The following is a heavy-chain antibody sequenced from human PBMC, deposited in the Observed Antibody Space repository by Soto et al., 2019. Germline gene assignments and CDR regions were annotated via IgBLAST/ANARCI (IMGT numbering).Heavy chain of an antibody. V-gene: IGHV3-30*18. CDR3: AKEFYDFWSGPTPYYYYYYGMDV. CDR2: ISYDGSNK. Sequence: GGSLRLSCAASGLTFSSYGMHWVRQAPGKGLEWVAVISYDGSNKYYADSMKGRFTISRDNSKNTLYLQMNSLRAEDTAVYYCAKEFYDFWSGPTPYYYYYYGMDVWGQGTTVTVSS. CDR1: GLTFSSYG. J-gene: IGHJ6*02. D-gene: IGHD3-3*01.